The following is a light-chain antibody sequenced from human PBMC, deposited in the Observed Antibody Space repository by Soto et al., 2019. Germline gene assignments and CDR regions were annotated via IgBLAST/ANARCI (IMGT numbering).Light chain of an antibody. CDR2: LGS. CDR1: QSLLHTNGCNY. Sequence: DIVMTQSPLSLPVTPGEPASISCRSSQSLLHTNGCNYLDWYLEKPGQSPQVLIYLGSHRSSGVPDRFSGSGSGTDFTLKISRVEAEDVGVYYCMQALEAPYTFGLGTKLEIK. CDR3: MQALEAPYT. J-gene: IGKJ2*01. V-gene: IGKV2-28*01.